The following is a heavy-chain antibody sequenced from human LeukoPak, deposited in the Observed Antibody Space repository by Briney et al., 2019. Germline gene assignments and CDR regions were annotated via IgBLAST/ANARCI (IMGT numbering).Heavy chain of an antibody. Sequence: GGSLRLSCAASGFTFSSYAMSWVRQAPGKGLEWVSAISGSGGSTYYADSVKGRFTISRDNSKNTLYLQMNSLRAEDTAVYYCAKAPDSSGYYSLNYWGQGTLVTVSS. CDR2: ISGSGGST. CDR1: GFTFSSYA. J-gene: IGHJ4*02. V-gene: IGHV3-23*01. CDR3: AKAPDSSGYYSLNY. D-gene: IGHD3-22*01.